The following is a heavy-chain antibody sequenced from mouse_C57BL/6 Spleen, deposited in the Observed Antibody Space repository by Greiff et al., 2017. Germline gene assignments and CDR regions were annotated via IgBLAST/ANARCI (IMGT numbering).Heavy chain of an antibody. V-gene: IGHV1-69*01. CDR2: IDPSDSYT. J-gene: IGHJ1*03. Sequence: QVQLKQPGAELVMPGASVKLSCKASGYTFTSYWMHWVKQRPGQGLEWIGEIDPSDSYTNYNQKFKGKSTLTVDKSSSTAYMQLSSLTSEDAAVYYCARGYYGSSYWYFDVWGTGTTGTVSS. CDR1: GYTFTSYW. CDR3: ARGYYGSSYWYFDV. D-gene: IGHD1-1*01.